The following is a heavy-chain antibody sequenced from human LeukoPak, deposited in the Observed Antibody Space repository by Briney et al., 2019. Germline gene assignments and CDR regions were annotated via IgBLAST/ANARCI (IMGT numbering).Heavy chain of an antibody. CDR3: ARAKPKNMVRGLIMRRESRYYFDY. J-gene: IGHJ4*02. V-gene: IGHV3-53*01. CDR2: IYSGGST. CDR1: GFTFTTYS. D-gene: IGHD3-10*01. Sequence: GGSLRLSCEASGFTFTTYSMTWVRQAPGKGLEWVSVIYSGGSTYYADSVQGRFTISRDNSKSTLYIQMNSLRAEDTAVYYCARAKPKNMVRGLIMRRESRYYFDYWGQGTLVTVSS.